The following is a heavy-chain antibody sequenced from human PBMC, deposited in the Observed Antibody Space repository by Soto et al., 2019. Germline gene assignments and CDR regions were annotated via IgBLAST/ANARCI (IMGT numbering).Heavy chain of an antibody. D-gene: IGHD6-6*01. V-gene: IGHV4-31*02. Sequence: TLSLTCTVSGGSISSGGYYWSWIRQHPGKGLEWIGEINHSGSTNYNPSLKSRVTISVDTSKNQFSLKLSSVTAADTAVYYCARGRGVSSSYYYYYYGMDVWGQGTTVTVSS. CDR3: ARGRGVSSSYYYYYYGMDV. CDR2: INHSGST. J-gene: IGHJ6*02. CDR1: GGSISSGGYY.